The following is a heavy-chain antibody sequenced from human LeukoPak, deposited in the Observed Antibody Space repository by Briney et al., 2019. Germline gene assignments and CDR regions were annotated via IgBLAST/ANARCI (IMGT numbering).Heavy chain of an antibody. V-gene: IGHV3-7*01. CDR1: GFTFSSYW. Sequence: GGSLRLSCAVSGFTFSSYWMSWVRQAPGKGLEWVANIKQDGTEKYYVDSVKGRFTISRDNAKNSLYLQMSSLRAEDTAVYYCARDIIVVPAAIYFDYWGQGTLVTVSS. CDR3: ARDIIVVPAAIYFDY. J-gene: IGHJ4*02. D-gene: IGHD2-2*02. CDR2: IKQDGTEK.